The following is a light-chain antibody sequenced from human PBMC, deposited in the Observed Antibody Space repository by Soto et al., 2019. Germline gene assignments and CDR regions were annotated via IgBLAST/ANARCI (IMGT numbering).Light chain of an antibody. V-gene: IGKV1-39*01. Sequence: QMTHSPSSLSASVGDRVTITCRASQSISSYLNWYQQKPGKAPKLLIYAASSLQSGVPSRFSGSGSGTDFTLTISSLQPEDFAPYYCQQSYSTLPITFGQGTRLENK. CDR3: QQSYSTLPIT. CDR1: QSISSY. J-gene: IGKJ5*01. CDR2: AAS.